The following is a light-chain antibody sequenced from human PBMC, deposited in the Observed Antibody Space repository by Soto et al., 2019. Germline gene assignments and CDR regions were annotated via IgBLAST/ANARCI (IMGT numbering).Light chain of an antibody. CDR3: QQYSNLIT. J-gene: IGKJ5*01. CDR1: QDVSKY. CDR2: DAS. Sequence: DIQMAQAPSSLSASVGDSVTITCKASQDVSKYLHWYQQKLAKAPKLLIYDASNLETGVPSRFSGSGSGTYFSFTISSLQPEDFATYYCQQYSNLITFGQGTRLEIK. V-gene: IGKV1-33*01.